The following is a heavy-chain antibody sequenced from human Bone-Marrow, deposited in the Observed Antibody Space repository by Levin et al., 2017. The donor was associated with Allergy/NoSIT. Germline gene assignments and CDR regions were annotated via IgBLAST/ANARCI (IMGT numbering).Heavy chain of an antibody. Sequence: SCAVSGGSISSRNWWSWVRQPPGKGLEWIGEIYHSGSTNYNPSLKSRVTISVDKSKNQFSLKLSSVTAADTAVYYCARVPRMYYFDYWGQGTLVTVSS. J-gene: IGHJ4*02. V-gene: IGHV4-4*02. CDR2: IYHSGST. CDR3: ARVPRMYYFDY. CDR1: GGSISSRNW. D-gene: IGHD3-10*01.